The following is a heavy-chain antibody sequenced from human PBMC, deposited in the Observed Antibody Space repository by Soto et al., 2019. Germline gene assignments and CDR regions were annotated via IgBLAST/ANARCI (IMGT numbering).Heavy chain of an antibody. CDR2: IYSGGTT. V-gene: IGHV3-66*01. CDR3: VKDLATVVTPLSRTNWFDP. D-gene: IGHD4-17*01. J-gene: IGHJ5*02. Sequence: GGSLRLSCAASGFTVSSNYMTWVRQAPGKGLEWITNIYSGGTTSYADSKKGRFTIYKDNSKNTLFLQMNSLRDDDTAVYYCVKDLATVVTPLSRTNWFDPWGQGP. CDR1: GFTVSSNY.